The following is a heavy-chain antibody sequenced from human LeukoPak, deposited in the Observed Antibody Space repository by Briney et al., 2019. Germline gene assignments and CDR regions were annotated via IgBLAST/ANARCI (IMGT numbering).Heavy chain of an antibody. CDR3: ARGLRPLYYYDSSGYYPALRY. CDR1: GYTFTGYY. D-gene: IGHD3-22*01. J-gene: IGHJ4*02. Sequence: ASVKVSCKASGYTFTGYYMHWVRQAPGQGLEWMGWISAYNGNTNYAQKLQGRVTMTTDTSTSTAYMELRSLRSEDTAVYYCARGLRPLYYYDSSGYYPALRYWGQGTLVTVSS. CDR2: ISAYNGNT. V-gene: IGHV1-18*04.